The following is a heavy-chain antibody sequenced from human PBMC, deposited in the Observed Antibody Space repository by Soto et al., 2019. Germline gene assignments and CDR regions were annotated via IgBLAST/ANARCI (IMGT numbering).Heavy chain of an antibody. D-gene: IGHD4-17*01. J-gene: IGHJ3*02. CDR2: IYYSGST. CDR3: ASTRNEYGDYVDAFDI. V-gene: IGHV4-31*03. CDR1: GGSISSGGYY. Sequence: TLSLTCTVSGGSISSGGYYWSWIRQHPGKGLEWIGYIYYSGSTYYNPSLKSRVTISVDTSKNQFSLKLSSVTAADTAVYYCASTRNEYGDYVDAFDIWGQGTMVTVSS.